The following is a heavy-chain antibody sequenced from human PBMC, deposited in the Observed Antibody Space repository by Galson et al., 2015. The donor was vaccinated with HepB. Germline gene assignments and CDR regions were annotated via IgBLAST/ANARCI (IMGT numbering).Heavy chain of an antibody. Sequence: SLRLSCAASGFTFSSYWMSWVRQAPGKGLEWVANIKQDGSEKYYVDSVKGRFTISRDNAKNSLYLQMNSLRAEDTAVYYCARDYYDSSGSISFDYWGQGTLVTVSS. CDR3: ARDYYDSSGSISFDY. CDR1: GFTFSSYW. D-gene: IGHD3-22*01. V-gene: IGHV3-7*03. CDR2: IKQDGSEK. J-gene: IGHJ4*02.